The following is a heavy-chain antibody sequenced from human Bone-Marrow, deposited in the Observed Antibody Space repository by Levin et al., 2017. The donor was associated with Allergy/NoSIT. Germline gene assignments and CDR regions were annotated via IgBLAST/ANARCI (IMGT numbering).Heavy chain of an antibody. Sequence: PTASVKVSCKATGGTASSFAISWVRQAPGQGLEWMGGIIAIFNTPNYAQKFRDRVTITADESTMTAYMELSSLRSEDTAVYYCARDYGGFCTGNICTGAFDIWGQGTVVTVSS. V-gene: IGHV1-69*13. CDR1: GGTASSFA. D-gene: IGHD2-8*02. CDR2: IIAIFNTP. J-gene: IGHJ3*02. CDR3: ARDYGGFCTGNICTGAFDI.